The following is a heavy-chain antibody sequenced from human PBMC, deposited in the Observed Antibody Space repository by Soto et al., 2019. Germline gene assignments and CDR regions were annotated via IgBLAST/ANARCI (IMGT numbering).Heavy chain of an antibody. CDR1: GYSFTSYW. J-gene: IGHJ3*02. V-gene: IGHV5-51*01. CDR2: IYPGDSDT. D-gene: IGHD2-2*02. Sequence: PGESLKISCKGSGYSFTSYWIGWVRQMPGKGLEWMGIIYPGDSDTRYSPSFQGQVTISADKSISTAYLQWSSLKASDTAMYYCAGSLGYCSSTSCYTPSIDAFDTWGQGTMVTVSS. CDR3: AGSLGYCSSTSCYTPSIDAFDT.